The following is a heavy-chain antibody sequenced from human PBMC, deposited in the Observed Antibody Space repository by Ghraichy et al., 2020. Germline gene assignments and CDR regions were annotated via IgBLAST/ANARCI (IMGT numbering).Heavy chain of an antibody. CDR2: INPDGTIT. CDR1: GFILSSDW. J-gene: IGHJ4*02. Sequence: GGSLRLSCAASGFILSSDWMHWVRQVPGKGLVWVSHINPDGTITNYVDSVKGRFTISRDIAKNTLYLQMNSLTVDDTALYYCTKGGSTALGDWGQGTLVPFSS. D-gene: IGHD2-21*02. V-gene: IGHV3-74*01. CDR3: TKGGSTALGD.